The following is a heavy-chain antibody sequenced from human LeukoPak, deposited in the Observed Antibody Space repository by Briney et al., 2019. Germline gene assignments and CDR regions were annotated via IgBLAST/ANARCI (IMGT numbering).Heavy chain of an antibody. D-gene: IGHD2-15*01. CDR3: ARGRVLGGSCLDY. V-gene: IGHV3-48*01. CDR2: ISSSSSTI. Sequence: GGSLRLSCAASGFTFSSYSMNWVRQAPGKGLEWVSYISSSSSTIYYADSVKGRFTISRDNAKNSLYLQMNSLRAEDTAVYYCARGRVLGGSCLDYWGQGTLVTVSS. CDR1: GFTFSSYS. J-gene: IGHJ4*02.